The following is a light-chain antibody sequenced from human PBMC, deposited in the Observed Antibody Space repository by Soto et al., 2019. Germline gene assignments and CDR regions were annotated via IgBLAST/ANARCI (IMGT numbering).Light chain of an antibody. J-gene: IGLJ1*01. CDR3: SSFTSGSTL. CDR2: EVS. V-gene: IGLV2-14*01. Sequence: QSVLTQPASVSGSPGQSIAISCTGTSSDVGAYNFVSWYQQHPGKAPKLMIYEVSNRPSGVSSRFSGSKSGNTASLTISGLQPEDEADYYCSSFTSGSTLFGTGTKVTVL. CDR1: SSDVGAYNF.